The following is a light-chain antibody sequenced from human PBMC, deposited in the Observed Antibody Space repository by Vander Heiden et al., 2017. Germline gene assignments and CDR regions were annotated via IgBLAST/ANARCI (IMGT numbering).Light chain of an antibody. CDR3: MEALQVT. Sequence: DIVMSQSRLSLPVTPGEPASISCRSSQSLLNSNGYNYLDWYLQKPGQSPQLLIYLGSNRASGVPDRFSGSGSGTDFTLKISRVEAEDVGVYYCMEALQVTFGPGTKVDIK. CDR1: QSLLNSNGYNY. CDR2: LGS. V-gene: IGKV2-28*01. J-gene: IGKJ3*01.